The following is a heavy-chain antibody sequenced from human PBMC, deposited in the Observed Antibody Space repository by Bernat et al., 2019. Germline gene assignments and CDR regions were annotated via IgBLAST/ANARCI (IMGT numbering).Heavy chain of an antibody. CDR1: GFTFSNYA. J-gene: IGHJ4*02. Sequence: EVQLVEPGGGLVQPGGSLRLSCVASGFTFSNYAMSWVRQAPGKGLECVSGITGSGGSTYYADSVKGRFTISRDNSKSTLYLQMNSLRAEDTAVYYCAKDRSSGWTYFNYWGQRTLVTVSA. CDR2: ITGSGGST. V-gene: IGHV3-23*04. D-gene: IGHD6-19*01. CDR3: AKDRSSGWTYFNY.